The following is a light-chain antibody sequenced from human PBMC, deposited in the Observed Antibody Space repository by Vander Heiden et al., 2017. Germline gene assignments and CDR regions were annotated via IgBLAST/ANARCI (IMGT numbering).Light chain of an antibody. V-gene: IGKV1-33*01. J-gene: IGKJ2*01. Sequence: DIQMTHSPSSLPASAGDRVTITCQASQDISSHLNWYQQKPGKAPNLLIYDASNWETGVPARFSGSGSGTHFTFTIGSLQPEDFATYFCQQYDDLPYTFGQGTKLDIK. CDR2: DAS. CDR3: QQYDDLPYT. CDR1: QDISSH.